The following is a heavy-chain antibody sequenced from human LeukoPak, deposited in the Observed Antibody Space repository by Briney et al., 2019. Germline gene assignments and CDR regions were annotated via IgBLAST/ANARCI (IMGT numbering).Heavy chain of an antibody. CDR3: AKDIKAVAGYFDY. CDR1: GFTFDDYA. V-gene: IGHV3-9*01. Sequence: PGGSLRLSCAASGFTFDDYAMHWVRQAPGKGLEWVSGISWNSGSIGYADSVKGRFTISRDNAKNSLYLQMNSLRAEVTALYYCAKDIKAVAGYFDYWGQGTLVTVSS. CDR2: ISWNSGSI. D-gene: IGHD6-19*01. J-gene: IGHJ4*02.